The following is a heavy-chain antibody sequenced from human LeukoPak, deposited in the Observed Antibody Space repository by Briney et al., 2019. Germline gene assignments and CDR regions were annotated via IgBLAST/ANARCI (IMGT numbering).Heavy chain of an antibody. V-gene: IGHV3-23*01. J-gene: IGHJ4*02. D-gene: IGHD1-26*01. Sequence: GGSLRLSCAASGFTFNTYAMSWVRQAPGKGLEWVSIVTGSAETTYYADSVKGRFTISRDNSENTLYLQMNSLRAEDTAVYYCAKETGRWELEWGQGTLVTVSS. CDR2: VTGSAETT. CDR1: GFTFNTYA. CDR3: AKETGRWELE.